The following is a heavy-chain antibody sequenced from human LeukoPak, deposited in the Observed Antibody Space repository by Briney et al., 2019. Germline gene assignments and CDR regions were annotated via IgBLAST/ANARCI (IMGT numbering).Heavy chain of an antibody. J-gene: IGHJ3*02. Sequence: GGSLRLSCAASGFIFSHYWMSWVRQAPGKGLEWVANIKPDGTEKYYVDSVKGRFTISRDNAKNSLYLLMDSLRAEDTAVYYCAREDMWAFDMRGQGTMVTVSS. CDR3: AREDMWAFDM. V-gene: IGHV3-7*01. CDR1: GFIFSHYW. D-gene: IGHD2-15*01. CDR2: IKPDGTEK.